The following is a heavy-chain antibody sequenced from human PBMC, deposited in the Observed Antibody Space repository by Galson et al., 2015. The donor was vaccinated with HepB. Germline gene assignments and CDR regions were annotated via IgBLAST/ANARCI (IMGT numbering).Heavy chain of an antibody. Sequence: LRLSCAASEFAFGSFSMNWVRQAPGKGLEWVSSITSSSSLIYYADSVKGRFTISRDNAKNSLFLQMNSLRAEDTAVYYCATTFGLVSHTYTMDVWGHGTAVTVSS. V-gene: IGHV3-21*01. CDR3: ATTFGLVSHTYTMDV. CDR1: EFAFGSFS. J-gene: IGHJ6*02. D-gene: IGHD3/OR15-3a*01. CDR2: ITSSSSLI.